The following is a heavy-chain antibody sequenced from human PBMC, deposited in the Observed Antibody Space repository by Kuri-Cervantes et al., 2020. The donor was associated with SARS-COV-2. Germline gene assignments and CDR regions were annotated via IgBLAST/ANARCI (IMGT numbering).Heavy chain of an antibody. V-gene: IGHV4-38-2*01. CDR2: IYHSGST. Sequence: SETLSLTCAVSGYSISSGYYWGWIRQPPGKGLEWIGSIYHSGSTYYNPSLKSRVTISVDTSKNQFSLKLSSVTAADTAVYYCARPGGSLDVWGKGTTVTVSS. CDR1: GYSISSGYY. D-gene: IGHD4-23*01. CDR3: ARPGGSLDV. J-gene: IGHJ6*04.